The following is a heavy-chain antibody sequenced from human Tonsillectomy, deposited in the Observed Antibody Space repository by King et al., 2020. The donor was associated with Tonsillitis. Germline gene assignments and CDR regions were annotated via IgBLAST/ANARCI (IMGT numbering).Heavy chain of an antibody. J-gene: IGHJ4*02. Sequence: VQLVESGGGLVKPGGSLRLSCAASGFTFSDFYMSWIRQAPGKGLEWVSYISSSSSYTNYADSVKGRFTISRDNAKNSLYLQMNSLRAEDTAVYYCARDLGYCSTTSCPKEFDYGGQGTLVTVSS. D-gene: IGHD2-2*01. CDR1: GFTFSDFY. CDR3: ARDLGYCSTTSCPKEFDY. CDR2: ISSSSSYT. V-gene: IGHV3-11*06.